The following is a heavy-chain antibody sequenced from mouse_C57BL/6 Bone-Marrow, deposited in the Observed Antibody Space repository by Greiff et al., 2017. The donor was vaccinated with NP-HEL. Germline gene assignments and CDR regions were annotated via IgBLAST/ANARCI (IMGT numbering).Heavy chain of an antibody. J-gene: IGHJ1*03. CDR3: ARHEDDYGSSPYWYFDV. CDR1: GYTFTEYT. CDR2: FYPGSGSI. D-gene: IGHD1-1*01. Sequence: QVQLQQSGAELVKPGASVKLSCKASGYTFTEYTIHWVKQRSGQGLEWIGWFYPGSGSIKNNEKFKDKATLTADKSSSTVYMELSRLTSEDSAVYFCARHEDDYGSSPYWYFDVWGTGTTVTVSS. V-gene: IGHV1-62-2*01.